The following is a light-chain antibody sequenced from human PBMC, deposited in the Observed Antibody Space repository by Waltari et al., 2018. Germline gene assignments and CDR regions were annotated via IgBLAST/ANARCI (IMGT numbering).Light chain of an antibody. Sequence: QSVLTQPPSASEAARKSVTISCSGSSSNIGGNSVSWYQQLPGTAPKLLISYSDRRVSVVSGRFSGSKSGTSASLAISGLRTEDEADYYCAAWDDSLSGWVFGGGTRLTVL. J-gene: IGLJ3*02. V-gene: IGLV1-47*02. CDR3: AAWDDSLSGWV. CDR1: SSNIGGNS. CDR2: YSD.